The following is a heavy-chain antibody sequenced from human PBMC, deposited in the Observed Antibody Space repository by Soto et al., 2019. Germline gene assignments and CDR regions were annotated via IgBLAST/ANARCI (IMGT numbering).Heavy chain of an antibody. J-gene: IGHJ4*02. Sequence: QVQVVQSGAEVTKPESSVKVSCKPSGGTFNTYTVNWVRLAPGHGLEWMGRFIPILDMANYAQKFQDRVTITADRSTFTAYMELNSLTSDDTAVYYCAITYCRANSCPRDFDLWGPGTRVTVSS. V-gene: IGHV1-69*02. CDR3: AITYCRANSCPRDFDL. D-gene: IGHD2-21*01. CDR1: GGTFNTYT. CDR2: FIPILDMA.